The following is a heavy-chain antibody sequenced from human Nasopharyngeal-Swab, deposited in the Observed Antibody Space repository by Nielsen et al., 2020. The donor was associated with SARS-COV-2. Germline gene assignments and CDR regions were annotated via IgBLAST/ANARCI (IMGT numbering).Heavy chain of an antibody. V-gene: IGHV1-46*01. D-gene: IGHD2-21*02. CDR3: ARDEGWIVVVTAILDY. J-gene: IGHJ4*02. CDR2: INPSGGST. Sequence: ASVKVSCKASGYTFTSYYMHWVRQAPGQGLEWMGIINPSGGSTSYAQKFQGRVTMTRDTSTSTVYMELSSLRSEGTAVYYCARDEGWIVVVTAILDYWGQGTLVTVSS. CDR1: GYTFTSYY.